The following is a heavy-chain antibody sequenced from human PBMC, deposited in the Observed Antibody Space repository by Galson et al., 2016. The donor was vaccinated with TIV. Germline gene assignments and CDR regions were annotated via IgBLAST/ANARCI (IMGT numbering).Heavy chain of an antibody. CDR1: GGTFSTYV. Sequence: SVKVSCKASGGTFSTYVINWVRQAPGQGLEWMGGVIPIFGTANYAQKFQGRVTITADESTSTAYMDLRSPSSDDTAGYYCAKVSRYCIGTTCYSGPRHFDYWGQGTLVTVSS. V-gene: IGHV1-69*13. J-gene: IGHJ4*02. D-gene: IGHD2-2*02. CDR2: VIPIFGTA. CDR3: AKVSRYCIGTTCYSGPRHFDY.